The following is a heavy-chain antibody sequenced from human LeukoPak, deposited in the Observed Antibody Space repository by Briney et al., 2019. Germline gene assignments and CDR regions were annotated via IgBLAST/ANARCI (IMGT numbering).Heavy chain of an antibody. D-gene: IGHD4-23*01. CDR1: GGSFSGYY. V-gene: IGHV4-34*01. Sequence: SESLSLTCAVYGGSFSGYYWSWIRQPPGKGLEWIGEINHSGSTNYNPSLKSRVTISVDTSKNQFSLKLSSVTAADTAVYYCARLGLSRKGNFNYMDVWGKGTTVTVSS. CDR3: ARLGLSRKGNFNYMDV. J-gene: IGHJ6*03. CDR2: INHSGST.